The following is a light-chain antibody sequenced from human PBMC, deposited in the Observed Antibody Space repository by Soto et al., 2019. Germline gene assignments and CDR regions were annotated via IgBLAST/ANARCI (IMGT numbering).Light chain of an antibody. CDR1: QSISNNH. CDR2: GTS. V-gene: IGKV3D-20*02. J-gene: IGKJ1*01. CDR3: QQRSDWPWT. Sequence: EIVLTQSPGTLSLSPGERVTLSCRASQSISNNHLAWYQQKPGQAPRLLIHGTSNRATGIPDRFSGSGSGTDFTHTFSRLEPEDFAVYYCQQRSDWPWTFGQGTKVDIK.